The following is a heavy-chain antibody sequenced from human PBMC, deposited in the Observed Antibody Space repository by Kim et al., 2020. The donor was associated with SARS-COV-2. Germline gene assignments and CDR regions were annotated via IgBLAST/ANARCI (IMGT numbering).Heavy chain of an antibody. CDR3: ATATSVGVSFDY. J-gene: IGHJ4*02. Sequence: ASVKVSCKVSGYTLTELSMHWVRQAPGKGLEWMGGFDPEDGETIYAQKFQGRVTMTEDTSTDTAYMELSSLRSEDTAVYYCATATSVGVSFDYWGQGTLVTVSS. D-gene: IGHD3-10*01. CDR1: GYTLTELS. CDR2: FDPEDGET. V-gene: IGHV1-24*01.